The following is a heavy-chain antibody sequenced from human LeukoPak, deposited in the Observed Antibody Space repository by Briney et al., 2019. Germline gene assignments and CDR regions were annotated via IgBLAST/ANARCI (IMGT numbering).Heavy chain of an antibody. CDR2: ISHSGTT. CDR3: ARSDSYGYSHYYYYMDV. CDR1: GYSISTNYH. V-gene: IGHV4-38-2*02. J-gene: IGHJ6*03. Sequence: SETLSLTCTVSGYSISTNYHWGWIRQPLGKGLEWIGSISHSGTTYDNPSLRSRVTISADTSKNQFSLKLSSVTAADTAVYYCARSDSYGYSHYYYYMDVWGKGTTVTVSS. D-gene: IGHD5-18*01.